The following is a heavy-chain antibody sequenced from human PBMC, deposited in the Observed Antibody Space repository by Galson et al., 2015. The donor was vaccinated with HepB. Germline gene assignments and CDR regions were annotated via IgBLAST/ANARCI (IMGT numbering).Heavy chain of an antibody. D-gene: IGHD4-23*01. CDR1: GGTFSSYA. V-gene: IGHV1-69*06. J-gene: IGHJ4*02. CDR2: IIPIFGTA. CDR3: ARDGSMTTVENYFDY. Sequence: SVKVSCKASGGTFSSYAISWVRQAPGQGLEWMGGIIPIFGTANYAQKFQGRVTITADKSTSTAYMELSSLRSEDTAVYYCARDGSMTTVENYFDYWGQGTLVTVSS.